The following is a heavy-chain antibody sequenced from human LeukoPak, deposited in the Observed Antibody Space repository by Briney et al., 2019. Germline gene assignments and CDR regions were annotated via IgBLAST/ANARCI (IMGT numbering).Heavy chain of an antibody. CDR3: ARRAALYSSGWNAVGLFDY. V-gene: IGHV4-39*01. J-gene: IGHJ4*02. Sequence: SETLSLTCTVSGGSISSSSYYWGWIRQPPGKGLEWIGSIYYSGSTYYNPSLKSRVTMSVDTSKNQFSLKLSSVTAADTAVYYCARRAALYSSGWNAVGLFDYWGQGTLVTVSS. D-gene: IGHD6-19*01. CDR2: IYYSGST. CDR1: GGSISSSSYY.